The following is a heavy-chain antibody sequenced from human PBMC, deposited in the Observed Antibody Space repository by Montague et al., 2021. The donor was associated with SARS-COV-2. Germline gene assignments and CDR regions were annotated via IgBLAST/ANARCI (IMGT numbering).Heavy chain of an antibody. J-gene: IGHJ2*01. CDR1: GGSISSSSYY. CDR3: ARHVYDILTGYYTYWYFDL. V-gene: IGHV4-39*01. D-gene: IGHD3-9*01. CDR2: IYYSGRT. Sequence: SETLSLTCTVSGGSISSSSYYWGWIRQPPGKGLEWIGSIYYSGRTYYNPSLKSRVTISVDTSKNQFSLKLSSVTAADTAVYYSARHVYDILTGYYTYWYFDLWGRGTLVTVSS.